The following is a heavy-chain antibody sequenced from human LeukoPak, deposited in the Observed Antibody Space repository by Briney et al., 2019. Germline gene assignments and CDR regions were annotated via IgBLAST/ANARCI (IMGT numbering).Heavy chain of an antibody. D-gene: IGHD3-10*01. J-gene: IGHJ5*02. Sequence: ASVKVSCKASGYIFSDYCLHWVVQAPGQGLEWMGWINPNSGGTKYAQKFQGRVTMTRDTSISTAYMELSRLRSDDTAVYYCAREVVDGSGKSITSDCFDPWGQGSLVTVSS. CDR3: AREVVDGSGKSITSDCFDP. CDR1: GYIFSDYC. CDR2: INPNSGGT. V-gene: IGHV1-2*02.